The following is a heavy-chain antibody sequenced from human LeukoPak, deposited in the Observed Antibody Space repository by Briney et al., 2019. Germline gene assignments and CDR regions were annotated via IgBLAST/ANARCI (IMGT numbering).Heavy chain of an antibody. CDR3: AREYDLNGDFDY. D-gene: IGHD3-10*01. V-gene: IGHV3-21*01. CDR1: VFTFSSYS. Sequence: NPGGSLRLSCAASVFTFSSYSMNWVRQAPGRGLERVSSIRSSSSYIYYADSVKGRFTISRDNAKNSLYLQMHSLRAEDTAVYYCAREYDLNGDFDYWGQGTLVTVSS. J-gene: IGHJ4*02. CDR2: IRSSSSYI.